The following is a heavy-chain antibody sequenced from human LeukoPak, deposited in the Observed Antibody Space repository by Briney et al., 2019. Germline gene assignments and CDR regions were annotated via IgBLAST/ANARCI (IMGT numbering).Heavy chain of an antibody. D-gene: IGHD6-13*01. J-gene: IGHJ4*02. V-gene: IGHV4-39*07. Sequence: SETLSLTCTVSGGSISSSSYYWGWIRQPPGKGLEWIGSIYYSGSTYYNPSLKSRVTISVDTSKNQFSLKLSSVTAADTAVYYCARIAAAGTIDYWGQGTLVTVSS. CDR2: IYYSGST. CDR3: ARIAAAGTIDY. CDR1: GGSISSSSYY.